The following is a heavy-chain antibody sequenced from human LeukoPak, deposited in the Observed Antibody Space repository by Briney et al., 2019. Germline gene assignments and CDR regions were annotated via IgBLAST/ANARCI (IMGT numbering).Heavy chain of an antibody. Sequence: GGSLRLSCAASGFTFSSYTMNWVRQAPGKGLEWVSPISSSSTYIYYADSVKGRFTISRDNAKNSLYLQMNSLRAEDTAVYYCAELGITMIGGVWGKGTTVTISS. CDR3: AELGITMIGGV. V-gene: IGHV3-21*01. J-gene: IGHJ6*04. CDR2: ISSSSTYI. CDR1: GFTFSSYT. D-gene: IGHD3-10*02.